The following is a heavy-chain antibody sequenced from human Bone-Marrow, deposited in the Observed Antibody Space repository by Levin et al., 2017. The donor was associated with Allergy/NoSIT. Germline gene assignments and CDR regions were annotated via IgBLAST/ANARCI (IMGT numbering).Heavy chain of an antibody. CDR3: AKDRTKYSGYEYYFDY. D-gene: IGHD5-12*01. Sequence: GESLKISCAASGFTFSSYAMSWVRLAPGKGLEWVSAISGSGGSTYYADSVKGRFTISRDNSKNTLYLQMNSLRAEDTAVYYCAKDRTKYSGYEYYFDYWGQGTLVTVSS. CDR1: GFTFSSYA. J-gene: IGHJ4*02. V-gene: IGHV3-23*01. CDR2: ISGSGGST.